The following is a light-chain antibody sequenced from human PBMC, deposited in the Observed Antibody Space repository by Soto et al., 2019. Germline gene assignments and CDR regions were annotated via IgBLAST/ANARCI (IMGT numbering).Light chain of an antibody. J-gene: IGKJ1*01. CDR3: QQHAGSPRT. V-gene: IGKV3-11*01. Sequence: EIVLTQSPATLSLSPGERATLSCRASQSFRGLLAWYQQKPGQAPRLLIYDAYNRATGIPPRFSGSGSGTYFSPTSNRVEPEDFAVYFCQQHAGSPRTFGQGTKVDIK. CDR1: QSFRGL. CDR2: DAY.